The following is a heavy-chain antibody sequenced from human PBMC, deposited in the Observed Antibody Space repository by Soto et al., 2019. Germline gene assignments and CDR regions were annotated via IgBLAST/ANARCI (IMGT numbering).Heavy chain of an antibody. J-gene: IGHJ4*02. Sequence: GGSLRLSCAASGFTFSSYSMDWVRQAPGKGLEWVSSISSSSSYIYYADSVKGRFTISRDNAKNSLYLQMNSLRAEDTAVYYCARFLGYCSSTSCDTAWDYWGQGTLVTV. D-gene: IGHD2-2*02. CDR2: ISSSSSYI. V-gene: IGHV3-21*01. CDR3: ARFLGYCSSTSCDTAWDY. CDR1: GFTFSSYS.